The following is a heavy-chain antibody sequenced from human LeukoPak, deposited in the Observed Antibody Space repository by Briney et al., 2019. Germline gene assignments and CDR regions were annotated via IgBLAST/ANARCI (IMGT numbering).Heavy chain of an antibody. CDR1: GYTFTSYG. J-gene: IGHJ4*02. CDR3: ARVEAMYDFWSGYYPSKLYYFDY. V-gene: IGHV1-18*01. D-gene: IGHD3-3*01. CDR2: ISAYNGNT. Sequence: GASVKVSCKASGYTFTSYGISWVRQAPGQGLEWMGWISAYNGNTNYAQKLQGSVTMTTDTSTSTAYMELRSLRSDDTAVYYCARVEAMYDFWSGYYPSKLYYFDYWGQGTLVTVSS.